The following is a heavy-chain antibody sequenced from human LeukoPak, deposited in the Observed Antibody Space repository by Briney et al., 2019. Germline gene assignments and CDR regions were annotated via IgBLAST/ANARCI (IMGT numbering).Heavy chain of an antibody. CDR3: ARQGYSSTWEFEY. CDR1: GFTFSNYE. CDR2: ISSSGTTM. J-gene: IGHJ4*02. Sequence: PGGSLRLSCAASGFTFSNYEMNWVRQAPGKGLEWLSYISSSGTTMYYADSVKGRFTISRDNARTSLYLQMNSLRAEDTAVYHCARQGYSSTWEFEYWGQGTRVTVSS. V-gene: IGHV3-48*03. D-gene: IGHD6-13*01.